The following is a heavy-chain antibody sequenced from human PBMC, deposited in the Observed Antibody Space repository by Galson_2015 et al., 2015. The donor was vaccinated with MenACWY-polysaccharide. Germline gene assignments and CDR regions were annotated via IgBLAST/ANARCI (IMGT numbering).Heavy chain of an antibody. V-gene: IGHV3-74*01. CDR3: ARGYSASD. CDR1: GFTFSTYW. CDR2: IKSDGSST. J-gene: IGHJ4*02. Sequence: SLRLSCAASGFTFSTYWMHWVRQAPGKGLVWVSRIKSDGSSTNYADSVKGRFTISRDNAKNTLYLQMNSLRAEDTALYYCARGYSASDWGPGPLVTVS. D-gene: IGHD5-12*01.